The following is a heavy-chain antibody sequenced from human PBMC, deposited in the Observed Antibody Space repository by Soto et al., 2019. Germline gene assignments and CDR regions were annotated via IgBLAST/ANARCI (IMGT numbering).Heavy chain of an antibody. J-gene: IGHJ3*02. Sequence: QVQLVQSGPELKKPGSSVRVSCRASGGTFNSYTITWVRQSPGQGLEWLGRIIATLDLTNSAQNFQGRVTITADKSTSTAYMELTSLRSEDTAVYYCATEIGDGTGFENCGQWTVVNVSS. CDR2: IIATLDLT. V-gene: IGHV1-69*08. CDR1: GGTFNSYT. CDR3: ATEIGDGTGFEN.